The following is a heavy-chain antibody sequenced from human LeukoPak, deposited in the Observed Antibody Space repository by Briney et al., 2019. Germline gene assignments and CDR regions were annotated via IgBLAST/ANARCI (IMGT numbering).Heavy chain of an antibody. J-gene: IGHJ4*02. D-gene: IGHD3-9*01. CDR3: ARANKLLRYFDWSRHYFDY. V-gene: IGHV4-34*01. Sequence: SETLSLTCAVYGGSFSGYYWSWIRQPPGKGLEWIGEINHSGSANYNPSLKSRVSISVDTSKNQFSLKLSSVTAADTAVYYCARANKLLRYFDWSRHYFDYWGQGTLVTVSS. CDR2: INHSGSA. CDR1: GGSFSGYY.